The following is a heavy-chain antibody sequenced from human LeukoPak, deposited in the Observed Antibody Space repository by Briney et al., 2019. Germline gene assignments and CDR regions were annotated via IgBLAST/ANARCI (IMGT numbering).Heavy chain of an antibody. CDR2: IDPSDSYT. D-gene: IGHD2-2*01. CDR1: GYSFTSYW. Sequence: GESLRISCKGSGYSFTSYWISWVRQMPGKGLEWMGRIDPSDSYTNYSPSFQGHVTISADKSISTAYLQWSSLKASDTAMYYCATQPRGYCSSTSCPRAFDIWGQGTMVTASS. CDR3: ATQPRGYCSSTSCPRAFDI. V-gene: IGHV5-10-1*01. J-gene: IGHJ3*02.